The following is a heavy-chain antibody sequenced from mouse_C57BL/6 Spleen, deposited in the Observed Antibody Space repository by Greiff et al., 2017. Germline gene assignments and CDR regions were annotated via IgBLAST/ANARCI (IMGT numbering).Heavy chain of an antibody. Sequence: QVQLQQPGAELVKPGASVKVSCKASGYTFTSYWMHWVKQRPGQGLEWIGRIHPSDSDTNYNQKFKGKATLTVDKSSSTAYMQLSSLTSEDSAVYYCAISPAYYSNYEVDYYAMDYWGQGTSVTVSS. CDR1: GYTFTSYW. D-gene: IGHD2-5*01. J-gene: IGHJ4*01. CDR3: AISPAYYSNYEVDYYAMDY. V-gene: IGHV1-74*01. CDR2: IHPSDSDT.